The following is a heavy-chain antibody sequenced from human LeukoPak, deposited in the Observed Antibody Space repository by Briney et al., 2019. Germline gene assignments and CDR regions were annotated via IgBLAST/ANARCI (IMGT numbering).Heavy chain of an antibody. V-gene: IGHV1-46*01. D-gene: IGHD3-22*01. CDR1: GYTFTSYY. CDR2: INPSGGST. CDR3: ARSSYDSSGWARGVRLDI. Sequence: ASVKVSCKASGYTFTSYYMHWVRQAPGQGLEWMGIINPSGGSTSYAQKFQGRVTMTRDMSTSTVYMELSSLRSEDTAVYYCARSSYDSSGWARGVRLDIWGQGTMVTVSS. J-gene: IGHJ3*02.